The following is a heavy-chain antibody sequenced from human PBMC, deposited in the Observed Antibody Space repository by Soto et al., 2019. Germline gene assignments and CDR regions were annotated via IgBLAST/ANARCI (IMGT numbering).Heavy chain of an antibody. Sequence: QVQLVQSGAEVKKPGSSVKVSCKASGGTFSSYAISWVRQAPGQGLEWMGGIIPIFGTANYAQRFQGRVTITADESTSTAYMELRSLRFEDTAVYYCASQNYYDSSGYFDYWGQGTLVTVSS. CDR1: GGTFSSYA. J-gene: IGHJ4*02. V-gene: IGHV1-69*01. CDR3: ASQNYYDSSGYFDY. D-gene: IGHD3-22*01. CDR2: IIPIFGTA.